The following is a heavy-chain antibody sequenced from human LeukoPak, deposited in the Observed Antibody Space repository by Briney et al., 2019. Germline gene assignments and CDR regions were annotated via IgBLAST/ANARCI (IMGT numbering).Heavy chain of an antibody. V-gene: IGHV4-59*08. CDR3: ARENIVVVRGFDY. Sequence: SETLSLTCTVSGGSISSYYWSWIRQPPGKGLEWIGNIYYSGSTNYNPSLKSRVTISVDTSKNQFSLKLSSVTAADTAVYYCARENIVVVRGFDYWGQGTLVTVSS. D-gene: IGHD2-21*01. CDR2: IYYSGST. J-gene: IGHJ4*02. CDR1: GGSISSYY.